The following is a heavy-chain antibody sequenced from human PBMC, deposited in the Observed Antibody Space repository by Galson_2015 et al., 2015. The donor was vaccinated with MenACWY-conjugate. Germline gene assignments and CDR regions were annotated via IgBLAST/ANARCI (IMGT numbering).Heavy chain of an antibody. CDR3: ASLAGQWLENLDY. J-gene: IGHJ4*02. V-gene: IGHV4-59*08. CDR1: GGSISSYY. Sequence: ETLSLTCTVSGGSISSYYWSWIRQPPGKGLEWIGYIYYSGSTNYNPSLKSRVTISVDTSKNQFSLKLTSVTAADTAIYYCASLAGQWLENLDYWGQGTLVTVSS. D-gene: IGHD6-19*01. CDR2: IYYSGST.